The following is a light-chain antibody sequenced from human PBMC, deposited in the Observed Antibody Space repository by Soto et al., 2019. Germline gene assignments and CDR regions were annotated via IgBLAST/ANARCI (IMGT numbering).Light chain of an antibody. CDR1: QSINNNY. CDR2: GSS. Sequence: EVVLTQSPGTLSLSPGERATLSCRGIQSINNNYLAWYQQRPGQAPRLLIYGSSDRATGIPDRFSGSGSGTDFTLTISRLEPEDFAVYYCHQYGSSPPYTFGQGTKLEI. J-gene: IGKJ2*01. CDR3: HQYGSSPPYT. V-gene: IGKV3-20*01.